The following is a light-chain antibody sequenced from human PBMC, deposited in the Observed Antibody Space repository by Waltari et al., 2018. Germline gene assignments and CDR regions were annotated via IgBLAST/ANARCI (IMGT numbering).Light chain of an antibody. CDR3: QQYHGYST. J-gene: IGKJ1*01. V-gene: IGKV1D-16*01. Sequence: DIQMTQSPSSVSVSVGDSVTITCRASQGIRSTLAWYQLKPGKAPRLLIFAASYLQTGVPSRFSGGGSGTYFTLSISGLQPEDFAIYYCQQYHGYSTFGQGTKVEIK. CDR1: QGIRST. CDR2: AAS.